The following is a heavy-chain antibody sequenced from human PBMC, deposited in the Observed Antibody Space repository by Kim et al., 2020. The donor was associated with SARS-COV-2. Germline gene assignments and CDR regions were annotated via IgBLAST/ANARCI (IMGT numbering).Heavy chain of an antibody. Sequence: IGEIYHSGSTNYNSSLKSRVTISVDTSKNRFSLKLSSVTAADTAVYYCARQPPRIGVLFPSRYWYYMDVWGKGTTVTVSS. CDR2: IYHSGST. CDR3: ARQPPRIGVLFPSRYWYYMDV. V-gene: IGHV4-4*02. D-gene: IGHD6-19*01. J-gene: IGHJ6*03.